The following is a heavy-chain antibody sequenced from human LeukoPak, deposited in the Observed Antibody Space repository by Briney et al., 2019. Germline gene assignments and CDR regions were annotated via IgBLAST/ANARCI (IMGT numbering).Heavy chain of an antibody. V-gene: IGHV4-59*01. CDR3: ARSSGWYLFGRDAFDI. J-gene: IGHJ3*02. Sequence: SETLSLTCTVSGGSISSYYWSWMRQPPGKGLEWIGYIYYSGNTNYNPSLKSRVTISIDTSKNQFSLKLSSVTAADTAVYYCARSSGWYLFGRDAFDIWGQGTMVTVSS. CDR2: IYYSGNT. CDR1: GGSISSYY. D-gene: IGHD6-19*01.